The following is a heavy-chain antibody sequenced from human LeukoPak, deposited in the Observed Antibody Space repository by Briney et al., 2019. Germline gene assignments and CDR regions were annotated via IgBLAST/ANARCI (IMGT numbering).Heavy chain of an antibody. Sequence: GGSLRLSCAASGFTFSTYDMHWVRQAPGKGLEWVAVVSYDGSKKYYADAVKGRFSISRDNSKITLYLQMDSLRTEDTAVYYCVRSYHSDSGNHYWYFGLWGRGTLVSVSS. V-gene: IGHV3-30*03. CDR3: VRSYHSDSGNHYWYFGL. D-gene: IGHD3-10*01. J-gene: IGHJ2*01. CDR2: VSYDGSKK. CDR1: GFTFSTYD.